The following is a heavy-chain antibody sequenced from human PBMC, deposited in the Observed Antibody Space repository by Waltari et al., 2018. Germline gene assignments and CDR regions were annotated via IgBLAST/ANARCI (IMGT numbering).Heavy chain of an antibody. CDR3: ARGSSSSWYVFDY. D-gene: IGHD6-13*01. V-gene: IGHV4-31*03. Sequence: QVQLQESGPGLVKPSQTLSLTCTVSGGSISSGGYYWSWIRQHPGKGLEWIGYIYYSGSTYYNPSLKRRVTRSVDTSKNQFSLKLSSGTAADTAVYYCARGSSSSWYVFDYWGQGTLVTVSS. J-gene: IGHJ4*02. CDR1: GGSISSGGYY. CDR2: IYYSGST.